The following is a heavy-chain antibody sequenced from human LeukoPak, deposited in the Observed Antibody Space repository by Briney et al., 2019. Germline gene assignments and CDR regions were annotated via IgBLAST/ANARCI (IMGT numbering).Heavy chain of an antibody. J-gene: IGHJ4*02. CDR3: ARDIGQWGYYDSRGHFRDF. CDR2: ISAYNGNT. D-gene: IGHD3-22*01. V-gene: IGHV1-18*01. CDR1: GYTFTSYG. Sequence: ASVKVSCKASGYTFTSYGISWVRQAPGQGLEWMGWISAYNGNTNYAQKLQGRVTMTTDTPTSTAYMELRSLRSDDTAVYYCARDIGQWGYYDSRGHFRDFWGQGTLVTVSS.